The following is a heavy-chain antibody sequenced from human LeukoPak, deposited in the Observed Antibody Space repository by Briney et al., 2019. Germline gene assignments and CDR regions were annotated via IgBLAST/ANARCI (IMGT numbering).Heavy chain of an antibody. J-gene: IGHJ3*02. Sequence: AETLSLTCIVSGVSINSYYWSWIRQPPGKGLEWIGYVSYSGSTNYNASLKSRVTISADTSKNHRSLKLSSVTAADTAVYYCARAGGPTYKSSWFIWGQGTMVTVSS. CDR2: VSYSGST. V-gene: IGHV4-59*01. D-gene: IGHD6-13*01. CDR3: ARAGGPTYKSSWFI. CDR1: GVSINSYY.